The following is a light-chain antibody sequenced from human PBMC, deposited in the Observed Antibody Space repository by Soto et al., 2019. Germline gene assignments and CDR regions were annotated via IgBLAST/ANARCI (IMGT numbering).Light chain of an antibody. CDR1: SSDVGSYNL. Sequence: QSELTQPAYVSGSPGQSSTISCTRTSSDVGSYNLVPWYQQHPGKAPKLMIYEGSKRPSGVSNRFSGSKSGNTASLTISGLQAEDEADYYCCSYAGSSCYVFGTGTKVTVL. CDR2: EGS. V-gene: IGLV2-23*01. J-gene: IGLJ1*01. CDR3: CSYAGSSCYV.